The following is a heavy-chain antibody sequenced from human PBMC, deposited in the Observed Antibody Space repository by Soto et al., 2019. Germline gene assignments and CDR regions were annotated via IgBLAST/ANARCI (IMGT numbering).Heavy chain of an antibody. CDR3: ARGRDSSSSGRRYYYYYMDV. CDR1: GYTFTSYA. J-gene: IGHJ6*03. V-gene: IGHV1-3*01. CDR2: INAVNGNT. Sequence: ASVKVSCKASGYTFTSYAMHWVRQAPGQRLEWMGWINAVNGNTKYSQKFQGRVTITRDTSASTAYMELSSLRSEDTAVYYCARGRDSSSSGRRYYYYYMDVWGRGTTVTGSS. D-gene: IGHD6-6*01.